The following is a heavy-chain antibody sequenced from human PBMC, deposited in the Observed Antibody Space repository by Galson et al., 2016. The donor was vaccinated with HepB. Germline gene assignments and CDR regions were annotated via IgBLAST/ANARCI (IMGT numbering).Heavy chain of an antibody. J-gene: IGHJ4*02. CDR3: AKGLYGDYSYFDD. Sequence: SLRLSCAASGFRFSSYVMSWVRQAPGKGLDWVSSINGGGGITYYADSVKGRFTISRDNSKNTLYLQMNSLRAEDTAVYYCAKGLYGDYSYFDDWGQGTLVTVSS. D-gene: IGHD4-17*01. V-gene: IGHV3-23*01. CDR2: INGGGGIT. CDR1: GFRFSSYV.